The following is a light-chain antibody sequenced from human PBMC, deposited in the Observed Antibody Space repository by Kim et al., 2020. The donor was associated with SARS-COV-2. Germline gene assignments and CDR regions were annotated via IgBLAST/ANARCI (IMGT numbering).Light chain of an antibody. Sequence: SESVGDRVTITCRASQSISSWLAWYQQKPGKAPKLLIYKASSLESGVPSRFSGSGSGTEFTLTISSLQPDYFATYYCQQYNSYSYSFGQETKLEI. CDR3: QQYNSYSYS. J-gene: IGKJ2*03. V-gene: IGKV1-5*03. CDR2: KAS. CDR1: QSISSW.